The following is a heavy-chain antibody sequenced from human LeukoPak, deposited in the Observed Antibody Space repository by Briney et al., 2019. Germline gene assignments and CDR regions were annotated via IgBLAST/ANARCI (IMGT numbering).Heavy chain of an antibody. Sequence: GGSLRLSCAASGFTFDDYGMSWVRQAPGKGLEWVSGINWNGGSTGYADSVKGRFTISRDNAKNSLYLQMNSLRAEDTALYYCARGTSSTSQGFAAGKSLVDYWGQGTLVTVSS. D-gene: IGHD2-2*01. CDR3: ARGTSSTSQGFAAGKSLVDY. V-gene: IGHV3-20*04. CDR2: INWNGGST. J-gene: IGHJ4*02. CDR1: GFTFDDYG.